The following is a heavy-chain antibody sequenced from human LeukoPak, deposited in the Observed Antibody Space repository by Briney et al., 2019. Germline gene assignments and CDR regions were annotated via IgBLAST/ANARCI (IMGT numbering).Heavy chain of an antibody. V-gene: IGHV3-48*04. CDR2: ISSSSSTI. CDR1: GFTFSSYT. D-gene: IGHD3-9*01. J-gene: IGHJ6*02. CDR3: ARDQSILTGYYGMDV. Sequence: GGSLRLSCAASGFTFSSYTMNWVRQAPGKGLEWVSYISSSSSTIYYADSVKGRFTISRDNAKNSLYLQMNSLRAEDTAVYYCARDQSILTGYYGMDVWGQGTTVTVSS.